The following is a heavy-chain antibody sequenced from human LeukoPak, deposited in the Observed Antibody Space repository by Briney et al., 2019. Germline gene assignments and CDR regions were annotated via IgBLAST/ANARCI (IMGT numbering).Heavy chain of an antibody. J-gene: IGHJ4*02. CDR3: AKQDTSGSFDY. V-gene: IGHV3-30*18. CDR1: GFTFSTYG. D-gene: IGHD3-22*01. CDR2: ISHDGSNK. Sequence: TGGSLRLSCAASGFTFSTYGMHWVRQAPGKGLEWVAIISHDGSNKYYADSVKGRFTISRDNSKNTLYLQMNSLRAEDTAVYYCAKQDTSGSFDYWGQGTLVTVSS.